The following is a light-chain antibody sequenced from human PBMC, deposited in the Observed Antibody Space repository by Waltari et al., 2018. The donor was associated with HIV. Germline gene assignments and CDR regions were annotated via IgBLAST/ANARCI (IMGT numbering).Light chain of an antibody. J-gene: IGKJ5*01. V-gene: IGKV4-1*01. CDR2: WAS. CDR3: QQYYSTPIT. Sequence: DIVMTQSPDSLAVSLGARAPINCKSSQSLIYNSDNENYLAWYQPKPGQPPKLLIYWASTRETGVPDRFSGSGSETDFTLTISSLQAEDVAVYYCQQYYSTPITFGQGTRLEIK. CDR1: QSLIYNSDNENY.